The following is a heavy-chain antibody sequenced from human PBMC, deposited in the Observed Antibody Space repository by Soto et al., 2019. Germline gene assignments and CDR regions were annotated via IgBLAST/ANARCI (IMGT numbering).Heavy chain of an antibody. Sequence: QVQLQESGPGLVKPSETLSLTCTVSGGSISSYYWSWIRQPPGKGLEWIGYIYYSGSTNYNPSLKSRVTISVDTSKNQFSLKLSSVTAADTAVYYCAHGMVWGVNDYWGQGTLVTVSS. CDR3: AHGMVWGVNDY. J-gene: IGHJ4*02. CDR1: GGSISSYY. D-gene: IGHD3-10*01. V-gene: IGHV4-59*08. CDR2: IYYSGST.